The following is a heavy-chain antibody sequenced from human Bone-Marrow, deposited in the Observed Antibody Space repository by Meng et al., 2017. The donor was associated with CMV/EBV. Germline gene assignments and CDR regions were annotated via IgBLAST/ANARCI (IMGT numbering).Heavy chain of an antibody. V-gene: IGHV3-23*01. CDR2: ISGSGGST. CDR1: GFTFSSYA. D-gene: IGHD2-2*01. CDR3: AKASCSSTSCHPYYFDY. Sequence: GGSLRLSCAASGFTFSSYAMSWVRQAPGKGLERVSAISGSGGSTYYADSVKGRFTISRDNSKNTLYLQMNSLRAEDTAVYYCAKASCSSTSCHPYYFDYWGQGTLVTVSS. J-gene: IGHJ4*02.